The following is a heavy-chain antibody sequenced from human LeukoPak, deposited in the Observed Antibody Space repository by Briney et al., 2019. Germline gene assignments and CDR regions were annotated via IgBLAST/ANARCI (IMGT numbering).Heavy chain of an antibody. Sequence: SETLSLTCTVSGGSISSSNYYWSWIRQPPGKGLEWIGEINHSGSTNYNPSLKSRVTISVDTSKNQFSLKLSSVTAADTAVYYCARGRGSGSYSGWFDPWGQGTLVTVSS. CDR3: ARGRGSGSYSGWFDP. V-gene: IGHV4-39*07. CDR1: GGSISSSNYY. J-gene: IGHJ5*02. D-gene: IGHD3-10*01. CDR2: INHSGST.